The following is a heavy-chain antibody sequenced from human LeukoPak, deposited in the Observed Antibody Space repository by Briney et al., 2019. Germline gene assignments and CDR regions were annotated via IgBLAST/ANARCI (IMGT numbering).Heavy chain of an antibody. V-gene: IGHV4-38-2*02. CDR1: GYSISSGYY. J-gene: IGHJ6*03. D-gene: IGHD3-10*01. CDR3: ARDRGIPSGYYYMDV. CDR2: IYHSGST. Sequence: PSETLSLTCAVSGYSISSGYYWGWIRQPPGKGLEWIGSIYHSGSTYYNPSLKSRVTISVDTSKNQFSLKLSSVTAADTAVYYCARDRGIPSGYYYMDVWGKGTTVTVSS.